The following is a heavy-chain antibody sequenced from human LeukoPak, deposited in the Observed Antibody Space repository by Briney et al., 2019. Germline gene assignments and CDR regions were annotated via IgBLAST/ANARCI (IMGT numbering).Heavy chain of an antibody. CDR1: GFTFSNAW. J-gene: IGHJ4*02. CDR2: IKSKTDGGTT. D-gene: IGHD3-3*01. Sequence: PGGSLRLSCAASGFTFSNAWMNWVRQDPGKGLEWVGRIKSKTDGGTTDYAAPVKGRFTISRDDSKNTLYLQMNSLKTEDTAVYYCTTVAAWSGYSPSFDYWGQGTLVTVSS. CDR3: TTVAAWSGYSPSFDY. V-gene: IGHV3-15*07.